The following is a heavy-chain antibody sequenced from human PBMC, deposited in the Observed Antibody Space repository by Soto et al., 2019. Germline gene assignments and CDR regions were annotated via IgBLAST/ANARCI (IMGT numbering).Heavy chain of an antibody. J-gene: IGHJ4*02. D-gene: IGHD5-18*01. CDR1: GITFSSYD. Sequence: GGTLRLSCAASGITFSSYDMSWVRQAPGKGLEWVSGISGSGGRAYYADSVKGRFTISRDNSKNMLFVQIDSLRAEDTAMYYCVGGPWLRSFDYWGQGTLVTVSS. CDR2: ISGSGGRA. V-gene: IGHV3-23*01. CDR3: VGGPWLRSFDY.